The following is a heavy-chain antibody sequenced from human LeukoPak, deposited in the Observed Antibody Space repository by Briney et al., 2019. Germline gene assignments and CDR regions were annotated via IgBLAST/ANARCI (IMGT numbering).Heavy chain of an antibody. CDR2: IYSGGST. Sequence: PGGSLRLSCAASGFTVSSNYMSWVRQAPGKGLEWVSVIYSGGSTYYADSVKGRFTISRDNSKNTLYLQMNSLRAEDTAVYYCARGHSNYVWYYYMDVWGKGTTVTVSS. CDR1: GFTVSSNY. V-gene: IGHV3-66*01. D-gene: IGHD4-11*01. J-gene: IGHJ6*03. CDR3: ARGHSNYVWYYYMDV.